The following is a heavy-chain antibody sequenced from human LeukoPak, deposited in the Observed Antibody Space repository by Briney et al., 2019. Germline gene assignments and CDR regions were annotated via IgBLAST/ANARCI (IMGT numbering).Heavy chain of an antibody. CDR3: ARGAYYYED. V-gene: IGHV3-48*02. CDR2: ISSSSSTI. CDR1: GFTFSSYS. J-gene: IGHJ4*02. Sequence: GGSLRLSCAASGFTFSSYSMNWVRQAPGKGLEWVSYISSSSSTIYYADSVKGRFIISRDNAKKSLYLHMNSLRDEDTAVYYCARGAYYYEDWGQGTLVTVSS. D-gene: IGHD3-22*01.